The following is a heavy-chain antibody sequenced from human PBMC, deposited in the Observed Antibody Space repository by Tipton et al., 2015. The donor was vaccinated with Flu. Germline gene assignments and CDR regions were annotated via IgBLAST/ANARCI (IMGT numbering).Heavy chain of an antibody. CDR3: GRVKSGSQPDY. Sequence: QLVQSGAEVKKPGASVKLSCKTSGYTFSSHIVTWVRQAPGQGLEWVGLISAYTGDTNYAQKFQGRVTMTTDTSTSTAYMELRSLRPDDTALYYCGRVKSGSQPDYWGQGTPVTVSS. CDR2: ISAYTGDT. D-gene: IGHD1-26*01. CDR1: GYTFSSHI. V-gene: IGHV1-18*04. J-gene: IGHJ4*02.